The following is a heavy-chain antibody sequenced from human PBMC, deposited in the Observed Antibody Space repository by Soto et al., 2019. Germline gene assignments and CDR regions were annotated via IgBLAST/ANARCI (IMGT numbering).Heavy chain of an antibody. CDR1: GFTFSSYW. Sequence: EVQLVESGGGLVQPGGSLRLSCAASGFTFSSYWMSWVRQAPGKGLEWVANIKQDGSEKYYVDSVKGRFTISRDNAENSLYLQINSRGADDTAVYYCASRDITMVPGVYYCSGMDVWGQGTTVTVSS. J-gene: IGHJ6*02. CDR2: IKQDGSEK. V-gene: IGHV3-7*05. D-gene: IGHD3-10*01. CDR3: ASRDITMVPGVYYCSGMDV.